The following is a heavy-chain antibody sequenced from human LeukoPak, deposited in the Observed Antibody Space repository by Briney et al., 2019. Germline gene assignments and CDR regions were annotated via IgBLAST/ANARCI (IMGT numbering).Heavy chain of an antibody. CDR3: ARLENDVGAFDY. V-gene: IGHV4-59*08. D-gene: IGHD1-1*01. Sequence: SETLSLTCTVSGGSISSYYWSWIRQPPEKGLEWIGYIYYSGSTNYNPSLKSRVTISVDTSKNQFSLKLSSVTAADTAVYYCARLENDVGAFDYWGQGTLVTVSS. CDR2: IYYSGST. CDR1: GGSISSYY. J-gene: IGHJ4*02.